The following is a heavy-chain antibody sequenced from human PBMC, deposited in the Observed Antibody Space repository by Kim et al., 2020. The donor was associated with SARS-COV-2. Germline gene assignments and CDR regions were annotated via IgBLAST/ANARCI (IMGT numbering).Heavy chain of an antibody. CDR2: TNAGNGDT. J-gene: IGHJ4*02. Sequence: ASVKVSCKASGYTFTDYCMHWVRQAPGQRLEWMGWTNAGNGDTIYSQKFQDRVTFSSDTSATTAYMELSSLRSEDAAVYYCARPSYCYNGICPYYDYWGRGTLVTVSS. CDR3: ARPSYCYNGICPYYDY. CDR1: GYTFTDYC. V-gene: IGHV1-3*01. D-gene: IGHD2-8*01.